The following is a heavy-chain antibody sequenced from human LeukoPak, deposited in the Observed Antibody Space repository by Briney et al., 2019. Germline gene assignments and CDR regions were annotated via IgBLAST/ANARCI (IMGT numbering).Heavy chain of an antibody. D-gene: IGHD3-9*01. Sequence: GGSLRLSCAASGFTFSTYGMNWVRQAPGKGLEWISYISSDNSIIHYADSVKGRFTISRDNAKNSLHLQMNSLRAEDTAVYYCTSLGFDPDYWGQGTLVTVSS. J-gene: IGHJ4*02. CDR1: GFTFSTYG. V-gene: IGHV3-48*04. CDR3: TSLGFDPDY. CDR2: ISSDNSII.